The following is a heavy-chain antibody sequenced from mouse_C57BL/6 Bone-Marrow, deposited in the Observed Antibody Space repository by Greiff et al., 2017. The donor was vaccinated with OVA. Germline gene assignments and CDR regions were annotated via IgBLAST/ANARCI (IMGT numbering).Heavy chain of an antibody. V-gene: IGHV5-6*01. CDR3: ARRGLRQNAMDY. CDR2: ISSGGSYT. J-gene: IGHJ4*01. D-gene: IGHD2-4*01. Sequence: EVQGVESGGDLVKPGGSLKLSCAASGFTFSSYGMSWVRQTPDKRLEWVATISSGGSYTYYPDSVKGRFTISRDNAKNTLYLQMSSLKSEDTAMYYCARRGLRQNAMDYWGQGTSVTVSS. CDR1: GFTFSSYG.